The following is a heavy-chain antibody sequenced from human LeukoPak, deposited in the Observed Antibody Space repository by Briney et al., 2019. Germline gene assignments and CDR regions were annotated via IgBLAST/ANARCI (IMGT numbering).Heavy chain of an antibody. CDR3: ARYASGWSSYYLDF. V-gene: IGHV4-59*01. Sequence: SATLSLTCTVSGGSINGDYWSWIRQPPGKGLVWIGYIPYSGSTSYNPSLKSRVTISVDTSKNQFSLKLISVTAADTAVYYCARYASGWSSYYLDFWGQGTLVTVSS. CDR2: IPYSGST. J-gene: IGHJ4*02. D-gene: IGHD6-19*01. CDR1: GGSINGDY.